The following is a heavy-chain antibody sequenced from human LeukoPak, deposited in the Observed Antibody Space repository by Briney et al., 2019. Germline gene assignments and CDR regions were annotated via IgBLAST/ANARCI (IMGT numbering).Heavy chain of an antibody. CDR2: ITGSGDAT. D-gene: IGHD1-14*01. Sequence: GGSLRLSCVVSGFTFRSHAMTLVRQAPGKGLEWVSVITGSGDATYYADSVKGRFTISRDYSKNTLFLQMNSLRAEDTAVYYCAKGPNQYGPYYFDSWGQGTLVTVSS. J-gene: IGHJ4*02. CDR3: AKGPNQYGPYYFDS. V-gene: IGHV3-23*01. CDR1: GFTFRSHA.